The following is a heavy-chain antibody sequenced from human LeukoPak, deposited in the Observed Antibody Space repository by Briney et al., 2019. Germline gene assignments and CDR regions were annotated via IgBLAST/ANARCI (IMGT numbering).Heavy chain of an antibody. CDR3: ARDLSYSAGWYGYFDY. D-gene: IGHD6-19*01. J-gene: IGHJ4*02. CDR2: LSDSGSPT. Sequence: GGSLRLSCAASEFTFSSYAMSWVRQAPGKGLEWVSGLSDSGSPTYYADSVKGRFTVSRDNSKNTLYLQMNSLGVEDTAIYYCARDLSYSAGWYGYFDYWGQGTLVTVSS. V-gene: IGHV3-23*01. CDR1: EFTFSSYA.